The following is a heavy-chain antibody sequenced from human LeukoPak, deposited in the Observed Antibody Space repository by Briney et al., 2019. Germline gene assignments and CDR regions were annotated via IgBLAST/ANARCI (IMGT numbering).Heavy chain of an antibody. V-gene: IGHV4-30-2*01. CDR2: IYHSGST. J-gene: IGHJ4*02. CDR3: ARQVIGNFDY. CDR1: VGSISSGCYS. Sequence: PSQTLSLTCAVSVGSISSGCYSWSWIRQPPGKGLEWIGYIYHSGSTYYDPSLKSRVTISVDRSKNQFSLKLSSVTAADTAVYYCARQVIGNFDYWGQGTLVTVSS. D-gene: IGHD3-16*02.